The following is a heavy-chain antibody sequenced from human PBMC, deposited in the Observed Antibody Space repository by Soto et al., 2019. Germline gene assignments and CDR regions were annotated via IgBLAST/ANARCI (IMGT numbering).Heavy chain of an antibody. Sequence: EAQLLEYGGGLALPGGSLRLSCAASGFTFSDFVMNWVRQAPGKGVEWVSGLRSRGDNTYYADSVKGRFTISRDNSKNILYLHKTTLRADDTAVYHFAKVLRYCDLDTYLDHWGPGTLVTVSS. J-gene: IGHJ2*01. V-gene: IGHV3-23*01. D-gene: IGHD3-9*01. CDR2: LRSRGDNT. CDR3: AKVLRYCDLDTYLDH. CDR1: GFTFSDFV.